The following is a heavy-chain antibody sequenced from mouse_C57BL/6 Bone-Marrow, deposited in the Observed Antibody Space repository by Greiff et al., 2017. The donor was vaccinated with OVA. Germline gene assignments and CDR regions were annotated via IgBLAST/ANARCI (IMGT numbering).Heavy chain of an antibody. CDR2: ISPRSGNT. CDR3: ARRLGGYYVFAY. V-gene: IGHV1-81*01. CDR1: GYTFTSYG. J-gene: IGHJ3*01. D-gene: IGHD2-3*01. Sequence: QVQLKESGAELARPGASVKLSCKASGYTFTSYGISWVKQRTGQGLEWIGEISPRSGNTYYNEKFKGKATLTADKSSSTAYMELRSLTSEDSAVYFCARRLGGYYVFAYWGQGTLVTVSA.